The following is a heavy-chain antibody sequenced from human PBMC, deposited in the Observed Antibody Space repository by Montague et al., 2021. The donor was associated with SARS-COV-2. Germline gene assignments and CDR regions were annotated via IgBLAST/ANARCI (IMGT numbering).Heavy chain of an antibody. D-gene: IGHD3-22*01. CDR2: INHSGSA. Sequence: SETLSLTCAVYGGSFNDYYWSWIRQAPGKGLEWIGEINHSGSAKYNPSLRSRVTISVDKSKNQFSLELSSVTAADTAVYYCASFPSGYYDSSGYHIWGQGTLVTVSS. CDR3: ASFPSGYYDSSGYHI. J-gene: IGHJ4*02. V-gene: IGHV4-34*01. CDR1: GGSFNDYY.